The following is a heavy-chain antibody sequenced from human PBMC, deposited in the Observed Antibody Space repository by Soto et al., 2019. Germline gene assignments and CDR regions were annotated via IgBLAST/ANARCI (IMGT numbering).Heavy chain of an antibody. J-gene: IGHJ5*02. CDR2: IIPIFGTA. D-gene: IGHD3-3*01. V-gene: IGHV1-69*01. Sequence: QVQRVQSGAEVKKPGSSVKVSCKASGGTFSSYAISWVRQAPGQGLEWMGGIIPIFGTANYAQKFQGRVTITADESTSTAYMELSSLRSEDTAVYYCAREAPGRPYYDFWSGYYYNWFDPWGQGTLVTVSS. CDR3: AREAPGRPYYDFWSGYYYNWFDP. CDR1: GGTFSSYA.